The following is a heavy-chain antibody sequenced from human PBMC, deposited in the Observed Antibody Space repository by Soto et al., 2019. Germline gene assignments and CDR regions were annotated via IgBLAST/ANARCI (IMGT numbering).Heavy chain of an antibody. J-gene: IGHJ4*02. CDR2: IYYSGST. CDR3: ARGVDSSGPNDY. V-gene: IGHV4-31*03. D-gene: IGHD3-22*01. CDR1: GGSISSGGYY. Sequence: SETLSLTCTVSGGSISSGGYYWSWIRQHPGKGLEWIGYIYYSGSTYYNPSLKSRVTISVDTSKNQFSLKLSSVTAANTAVYYCARGVDSSGPNDYWGQGTLVTVSS.